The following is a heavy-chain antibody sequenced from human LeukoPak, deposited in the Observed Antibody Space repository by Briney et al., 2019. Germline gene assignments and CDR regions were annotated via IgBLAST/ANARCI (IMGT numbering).Heavy chain of an antibody. CDR2: IYSAGST. J-gene: IGHJ4*02. CDR3: ARGGTTTWRIGYYFDY. V-gene: IGHV4-59*01. CDR1: GGSLNIYY. Sequence: SETLSLTCTVSGGSLNIYYWNWMRPSPRQGLEWIGFIYSAGSTNYHPSIKSRVAISVDTSQNQFSMKLSSVTAADTAVYYCARGGTTTWRIGYYFDYWGQGALVTVSS. D-gene: IGHD1-1*01.